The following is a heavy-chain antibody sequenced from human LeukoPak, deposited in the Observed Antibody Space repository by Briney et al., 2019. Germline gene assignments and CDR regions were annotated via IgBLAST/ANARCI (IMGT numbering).Heavy chain of an antibody. J-gene: IGHJ5*02. Sequence: GGSLRLSCAASGFTFSSYSMNWVRQAPGKGLEWVSSISSSSSYIYYADSVKGRFTISRGNAKNSLYLQMNSLRAEDTAVYYCAREVTAIMWFDPWGQGTLVTVSS. CDR1: GFTFSSYS. V-gene: IGHV3-21*01. D-gene: IGHD2-21*02. CDR3: AREVTAIMWFDP. CDR2: ISSSSSYI.